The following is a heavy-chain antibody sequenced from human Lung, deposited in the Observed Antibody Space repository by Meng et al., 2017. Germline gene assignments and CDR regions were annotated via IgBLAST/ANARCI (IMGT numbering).Heavy chain of an antibody. CDR3: ARGPTTMAHDFDY. CDR2: INHSGST. CDR1: GGSFSDYY. V-gene: IGHV4-34*01. D-gene: IGHD4-11*01. Sequence: APRPQCVAGLLKPSETLSLTCVVSGGSFSDYYWSWIRQPPGKGLEWIGEINHSGSTNYNPSLESRATISVDTSQNNLSLKLSSVTAADSAVYYCARGPTTMAHDFDYWGQGTLVTVSS. J-gene: IGHJ4*02.